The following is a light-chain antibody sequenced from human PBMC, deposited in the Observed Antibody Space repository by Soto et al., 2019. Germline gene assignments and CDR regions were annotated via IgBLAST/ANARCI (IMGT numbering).Light chain of an antibody. V-gene: IGKV1-9*01. CDR2: AAS. CDR1: RDISTY. CDR3: QQINGYPLT. Sequence: DVQLTQTPSFLYASVGDRVTITCRASRDISTYLAWYQQKPGKAPKLLIYAASTLHTGVPSRFSGSGSGTEFTLTISSLQPEDFATFICQQINGYPLTFGGGTKVEI. J-gene: IGKJ4*01.